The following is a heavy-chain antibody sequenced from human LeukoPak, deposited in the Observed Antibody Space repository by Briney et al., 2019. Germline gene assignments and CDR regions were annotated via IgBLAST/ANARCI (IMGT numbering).Heavy chain of an antibody. Sequence: SETLSLTCTVSGGSISSYYWSWIRQPPGKGLEWIGYIYTSGSTNYNPSLKSRVTISVDTSKNQFSLKLSSVTAADTAVYYCARHLAVAGNFDYWGQGTLVTDSS. CDR3: ARHLAVAGNFDY. V-gene: IGHV4-4*09. CDR2: IYTSGST. J-gene: IGHJ4*02. D-gene: IGHD6-19*01. CDR1: GGSISSYY.